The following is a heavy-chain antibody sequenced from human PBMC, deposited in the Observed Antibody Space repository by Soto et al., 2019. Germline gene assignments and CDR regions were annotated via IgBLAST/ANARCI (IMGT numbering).Heavy chain of an antibody. V-gene: IGHV4-31*03. J-gene: IGHJ5*02. D-gene: IGHD6-6*01. CDR3: ARDRHNNFCAP. CDR1: GASMSSGGYY. CDR2: IYYSGST. Sequence: QVQLQESGPGLVKPSQTLSLTCTVSGASMSSGGYYWTWIRQSPGKGLEWIGYIYYSGSTYYNPSLGSRVAISLDTSRSQFSLTLHSVTAADTAIYYCARDRHNNFCAPWGQGTLVTVSS.